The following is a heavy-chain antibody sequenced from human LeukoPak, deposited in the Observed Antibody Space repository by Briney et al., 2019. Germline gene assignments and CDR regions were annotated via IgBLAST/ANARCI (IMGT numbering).Heavy chain of an antibody. V-gene: IGHV4-59*08. J-gene: IGHJ4*02. CDR2: IYYSGST. CDR1: GGSISSYY. D-gene: IGHD3-22*01. CDR3: ARSIVVVDFDY. Sequence: TSETLSLTRTVSGGSISSYYWSWIRQPPGKGLEWIGYIYYSGSTNYNPSLKSRVTISVDTSKNQFSLKLSSVTAADTAVYYCARSIVVVDFDYWGQGTLVTVSS.